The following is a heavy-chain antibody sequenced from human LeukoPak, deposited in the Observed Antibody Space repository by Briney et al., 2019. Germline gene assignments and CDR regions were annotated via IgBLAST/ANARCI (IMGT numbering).Heavy chain of an antibody. D-gene: IGHD3-10*01. CDR2: IDWDDDK. Sequence: ESGPTLVNPTQTLTLTCTFSGFSLSTSGMCVSWIRQPPGKALEWLALIDWDDDKYYRTSLKTRLTISKDTSKNQVVLTMTNMDPVDTATYYCARIRYGSGSYHFDYWGQGTLVTVSS. V-gene: IGHV2-70*01. CDR1: GFSLSTSGMC. J-gene: IGHJ4*02. CDR3: ARIRYGSGSYHFDY.